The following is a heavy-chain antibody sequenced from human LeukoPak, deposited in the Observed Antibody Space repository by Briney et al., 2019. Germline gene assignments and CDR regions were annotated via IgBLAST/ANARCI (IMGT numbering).Heavy chain of an antibody. CDR2: ISGSGGST. D-gene: IGHD3-9*01. V-gene: IGHV3-23*01. CDR3: AKDVNILTGYFLDY. CDR1: GFTFSSYA. Sequence: GGSLRLSCAASGFTFSSYAMSWVRQAPGKGLEWVSAISGSGGSTYYADSAKGRFTISRGNSKSTLYLQMNSLRAEDTAVYYCAKDVNILTGYFLDYWGQGTLVTVSS. J-gene: IGHJ4*02.